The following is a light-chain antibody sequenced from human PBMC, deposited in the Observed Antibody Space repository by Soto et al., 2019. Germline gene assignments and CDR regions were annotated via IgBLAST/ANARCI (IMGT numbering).Light chain of an antibody. CDR1: SSDVGGYNY. V-gene: IGLV2-11*01. CDR3: CSYAGSYTHVV. Sequence: SALTQPRSVSGSPGQSVTISCTGTSSDVGGYNYVSWFQQHPGKAPKLMIYDVTKRPSGVPDRFSGSKSDNAASLTISGLQAEDESDYYCCSYAGSYTHVVFGGGTKLTVL. J-gene: IGLJ2*01. CDR2: DVT.